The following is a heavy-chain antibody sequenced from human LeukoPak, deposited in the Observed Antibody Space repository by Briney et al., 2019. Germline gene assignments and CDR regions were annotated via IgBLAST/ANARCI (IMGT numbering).Heavy chain of an antibody. CDR1: GFTFSSYS. J-gene: IGHJ4*02. Sequence: MSGGSLRLSCAASGFTFSSYSMNWVRQAPGKGLEWVSSISSSSNYIYYADSVKGRFTISRDNAKNSLYLQMNSLRAEDTAVYYCAQNFYDSSGLYFDYWGQGTLVTVSS. V-gene: IGHV3-21*01. D-gene: IGHD3-22*01. CDR3: AQNFYDSSGLYFDY. CDR2: ISSSSNYI.